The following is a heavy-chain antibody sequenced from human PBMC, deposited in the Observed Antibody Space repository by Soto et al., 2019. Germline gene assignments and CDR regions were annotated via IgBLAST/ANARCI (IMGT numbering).Heavy chain of an antibody. J-gene: IGHJ4*02. V-gene: IGHV3-74*01. D-gene: IGHD3-10*01. CDR1: GFTFSSYW. CDR2: IKSDWSGT. Sequence: EVQLVESGGGLVQPGGSLRLSCVASGFTFSSYWMHWVRQAPGKGPLWVSRIKSDWSGTYYADSVQGRLTISRDNAKNTLYLQMNSLRFEDTAVYYCVRGDGDYNVGNGYLARHWGQGTLVTFSS. CDR3: VRGDGDYNVGNGYLARH.